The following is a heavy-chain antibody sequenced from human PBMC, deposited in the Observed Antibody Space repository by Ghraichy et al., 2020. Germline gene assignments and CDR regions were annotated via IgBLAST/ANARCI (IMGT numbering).Heavy chain of an antibody. CDR1: GYSFTTYW. V-gene: IGHV5-51*01. CDR2: IYGGDSDK. Sequence: GGSLNISCETSGYSFTTYWIGWVRQMPGKGLEWMGVIYGGDSDKRYSPSFQGQVTISVDKSITTAYLQWSSLKASDTAMYYCARRVAERYFDFWGQGTLVTVSS. J-gene: IGHJ4*02. CDR3: ARRVAERYFDF. D-gene: IGHD6-13*01.